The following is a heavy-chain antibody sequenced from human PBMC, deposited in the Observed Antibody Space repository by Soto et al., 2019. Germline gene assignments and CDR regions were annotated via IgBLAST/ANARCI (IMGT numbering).Heavy chain of an antibody. J-gene: IGHJ6*02. CDR3: AATGCHYFGLDV. D-gene: IGHD1-1*01. CDR2: ISGYNAKP. V-gene: IGHV1-18*04. CDR1: DNPFPYYG. Sequence: APVKVSCKSSDNPFPYYGIIWGRETPAQGLEWLGWISGYNAKPREARKFQARVTMTADTSTTTAFLEVRSLTSDDSGTYFCAATGCHYFGLDVWDQGTTVTVSS.